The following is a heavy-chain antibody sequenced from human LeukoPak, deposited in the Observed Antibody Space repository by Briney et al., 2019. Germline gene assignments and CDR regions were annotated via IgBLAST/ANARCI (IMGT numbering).Heavy chain of an antibody. CDR1: GYTFTSYG. J-gene: IGHJ4*02. Sequence: GASVKVSCKASGYTFTSYGISWVRQAPGQGLEWMGWISAYNGNTNYAQKLQGRVTMTTDTSTSTAYMELRSLRSDDTAVYYCARVSSSGAAAGPIDYWGQGTLVTVSS. CDR2: ISAYNGNT. D-gene: IGHD6-13*01. CDR3: ARVSSSGAAAGPIDY. V-gene: IGHV1-18*01.